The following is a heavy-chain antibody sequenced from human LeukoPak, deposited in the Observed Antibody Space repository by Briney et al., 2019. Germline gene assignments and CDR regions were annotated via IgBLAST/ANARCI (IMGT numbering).Heavy chain of an antibody. V-gene: IGHV1-8*03. CDR2: TSPYSGDR. Sequence: GASVKVSCKTSGYTFTSYHINWVRQATGQGLEWMGWTSPYSGDRGYAQKFQGRVSITSDTSISTAYMELSSLRSEDTAVYFCARTTSLTASGYDYWGQGTLVTVSS. CDR1: GYTFTSYH. D-gene: IGHD4-17*01. J-gene: IGHJ4*02. CDR3: ARTTSLTASGYDY.